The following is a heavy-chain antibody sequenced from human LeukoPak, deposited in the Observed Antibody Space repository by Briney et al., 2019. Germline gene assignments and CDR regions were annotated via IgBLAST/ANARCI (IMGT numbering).Heavy chain of an antibody. Sequence: PSGTLSLTCVVSGGSISGSNWWSWVRQPPGKGLEWIGEIHHGGSTYYNPSLKSRVTISVDTSKNQFSLKLSSVTAADTAVYYCSRIAAFGLKNDYWGQGTLVTVSS. J-gene: IGHJ4*02. D-gene: IGHD6-13*01. CDR3: SRIAAFGLKNDY. CDR2: IHHGGST. CDR1: GGSISGSNW. V-gene: IGHV4-4*02.